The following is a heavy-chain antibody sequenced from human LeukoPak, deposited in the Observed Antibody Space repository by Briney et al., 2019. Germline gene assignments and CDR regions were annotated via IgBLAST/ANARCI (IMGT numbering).Heavy chain of an antibody. V-gene: IGHV4-38-2*02. J-gene: IGHJ3*02. CDR2: IYYSGST. Sequence: SETLSLTCSVSGDSITGYYWGWIRQPPGKGLEWIGSIYYSGSTYYNPSLKSRVTISVDTSKNQFSLRLSSVTAADTAVYYCASYTDAFDIWGQGTMVTVSS. CDR3: ASYTDAFDI. D-gene: IGHD3-16*01. CDR1: GDSITGYY.